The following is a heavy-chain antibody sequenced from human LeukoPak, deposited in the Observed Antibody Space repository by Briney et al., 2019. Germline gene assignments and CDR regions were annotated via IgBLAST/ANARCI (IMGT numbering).Heavy chain of an antibody. J-gene: IGHJ3*01. CDR3: AVKTGYCSSTSCYRNPTIGDAFDV. Sequence: PSETLSLTCTVSGGSTRSYFWSWIRQPAGKGLEWIGRIHTSGSTNYNPSLKSRVTMSVDTSKNQFSLRLTSVTAADTAMYYCAVKTGYCSSTSCYRNPTIGDAFDVWGHGTMVTVSS. CDR2: IHTSGST. V-gene: IGHV4-4*07. CDR1: GGSTRSYF. D-gene: IGHD2-2*02.